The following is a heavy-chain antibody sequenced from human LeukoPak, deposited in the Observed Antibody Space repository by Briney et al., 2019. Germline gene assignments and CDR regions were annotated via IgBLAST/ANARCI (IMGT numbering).Heavy chain of an antibody. J-gene: IGHJ4*02. CDR2: IYSGGTT. CDR3: AKFMETEHSFDH. D-gene: IGHD3-3*01. CDR1: GFTVSSKY. Sequence: GGSLRLSCAVSGFTVSSKYMSWVRQAPGKGLEWVSVIYSGGTTYYPDSVKGRFSISRDNSKNKLYLQMNSLTVEDTAVYYCAKFMETEHSFDHWGQGTLVTVSS. V-gene: IGHV3-66*01.